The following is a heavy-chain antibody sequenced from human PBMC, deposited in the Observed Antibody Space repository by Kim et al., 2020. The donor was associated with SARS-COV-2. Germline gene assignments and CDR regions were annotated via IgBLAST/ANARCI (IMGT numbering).Heavy chain of an antibody. Sequence: GGSLRLSCATSGFSFSEHFMAWVRQAPGKGLEWVARIKRNTEAYTTEYAASVTDRFIISRDDSRSSLYHQVNGRKTEETALYFCSRNVYWRFDFWGQGTLLTVSS. V-gene: IGHV3-72*01. D-gene: IGHD2-15*01. CDR2: IKRNTEAYTT. CDR3: SRNVYWRFDF. CDR1: GFSFSEHF. J-gene: IGHJ4*02.